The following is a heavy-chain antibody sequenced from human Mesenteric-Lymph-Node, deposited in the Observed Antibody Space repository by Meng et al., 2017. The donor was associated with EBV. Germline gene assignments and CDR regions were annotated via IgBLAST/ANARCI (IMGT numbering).Heavy chain of an antibody. J-gene: IGHJ4*02. CDR3: ARGEKGPIDY. V-gene: IGHV4-34*01. CDR1: GGSFSGYY. Sequence: QVQRQQWGAGLLKPSEPLSLTCAVYGGSFSGYYWSWIRQPPGKGLEWIGEINHSGSTNYNPSLKSRVTISVDTSKNQFSLKLSSVTAADTAVYYCARGEKGPIDYWGQGTLVTVSS. CDR2: INHSGST.